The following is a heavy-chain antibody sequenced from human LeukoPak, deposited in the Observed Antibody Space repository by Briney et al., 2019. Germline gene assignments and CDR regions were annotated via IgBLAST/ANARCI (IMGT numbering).Heavy chain of an antibody. Sequence: LRLSCAASGFTISSYWMNWVRRAPGKGLEWIGYIYHSGSTYYNPSLKSRVTISVDRSKNQFSLKLSSVTAADTAVYYCARGRGAAAGTSWFDPWGQGTLVTVSS. CDR1: GFTISSYW. J-gene: IGHJ5*02. CDR2: IYHSGST. CDR3: ARGRGAAAGTSWFDP. V-gene: IGHV4-30-2*01. D-gene: IGHD6-13*01.